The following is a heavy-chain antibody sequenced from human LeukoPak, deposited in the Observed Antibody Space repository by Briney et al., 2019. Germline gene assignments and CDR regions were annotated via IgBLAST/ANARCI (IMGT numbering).Heavy chain of an antibody. D-gene: IGHD3-9*01. CDR1: GFTLRNYW. Sequence: GGSLRLSCAASGFTLRNYWMHWVCQAPGKGLVWVSRINIDGSSISYADSMKGRFTISRDNAKNTLYLQMNSLRAEDTAVYYCARDRYDILTGYNPLGAVDIWGQGTMVTVSS. J-gene: IGHJ3*02. V-gene: IGHV3-74*01. CDR2: INIDGSSI. CDR3: ARDRYDILTGYNPLGAVDI.